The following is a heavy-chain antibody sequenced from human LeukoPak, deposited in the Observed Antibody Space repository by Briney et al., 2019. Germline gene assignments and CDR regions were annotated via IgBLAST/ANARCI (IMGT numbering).Heavy chain of an antibody. V-gene: IGHV3-74*01. CDR2: INSDGSST. CDR3: ARVNLIVVGHDAFDI. J-gene: IGHJ3*02. D-gene: IGHD3-22*01. CDR1: GFTFSSYW. Sequence: PGGSLRLSCAASGFTFSSYWMHWVRQAPGKGLVWVSRINSDGSSTSYADSVKGRFTISRDNAKNTLYLQMNSLRAEDTAVYYCARVNLIVVGHDAFDIWGQGTMVTVSS.